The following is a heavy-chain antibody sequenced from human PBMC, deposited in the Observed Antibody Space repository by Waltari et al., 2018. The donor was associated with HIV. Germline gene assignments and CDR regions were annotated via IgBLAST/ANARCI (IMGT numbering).Heavy chain of an antibody. CDR2: ISAYNGNI. J-gene: IGHJ4*02. D-gene: IGHD3-22*01. Sequence: QVQLVQSGAEVKKPGASVKVSCKASGYTFTSSGISWVRQAPGQGLEWMGWISAYNGNINYAQNLQGRVTMTTDTSTSTAYMELRNLRSDDTAVYYCARDYYYDSSGYYSYFDSWGQGTLVTVSS. CDR3: ARDYYYDSSGYYSYFDS. CDR1: GYTFTSSG. V-gene: IGHV1-18*01.